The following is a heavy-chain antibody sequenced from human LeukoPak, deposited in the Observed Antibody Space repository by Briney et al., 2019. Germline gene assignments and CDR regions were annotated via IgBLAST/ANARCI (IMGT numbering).Heavy chain of an antibody. D-gene: IGHD4-17*01. J-gene: IGHJ4*02. CDR1: GFSPNISA. CDR2: ITATGNSP. Sequence: GSIRVPSVAPGFSPNISAMSWVCQALGPWLEWVSVITATGNSPFYADSVYGRFTISRDNSPNTPYLQMNSLIAEDTDIYYFSKDLLRKEYYFDTGASEPWAPSPQ. CDR3: SKDLLRKEYYFDT. V-gene: IGHV3-23*01.